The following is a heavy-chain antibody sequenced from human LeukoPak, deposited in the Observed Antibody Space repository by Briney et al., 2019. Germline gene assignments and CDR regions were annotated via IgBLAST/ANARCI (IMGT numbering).Heavy chain of an antibody. Sequence: GGSLRLSCAGSGFTFSSNWMHWVRQVPGKGLEWVSSISSSSSYIYYADSVKGRFTISRDNAKNSLYLQMNSLRAEDTAVYYCARGNLVNDYWGQGTLVTVSS. CDR1: GFTFSSNW. V-gene: IGHV3-21*01. CDR2: ISSSSSYI. CDR3: ARGNLVNDY. J-gene: IGHJ4*02. D-gene: IGHD4-23*01.